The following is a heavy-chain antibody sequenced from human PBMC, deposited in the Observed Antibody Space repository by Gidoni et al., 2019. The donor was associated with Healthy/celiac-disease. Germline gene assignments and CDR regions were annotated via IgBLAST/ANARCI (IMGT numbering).Heavy chain of an antibody. D-gene: IGHD4-17*01. CDR1: GFTFSSSA. CDR2: ISGSGGST. J-gene: IGHJ5*02. V-gene: IGHV3-23*01. CDR3: AKSPFHTVTTGGWFDP. Sequence: EVQLLESGGGLVQPGGSLRLSCAASGFTFSSSAMSWVRQAPGKGLEWVSAISGSGGSTYYADSVKGRFSISRDNSKNTLYLQMNSLRAEDTAVYYCAKSPFHTVTTGGWFDPWGQGTLVTVSS.